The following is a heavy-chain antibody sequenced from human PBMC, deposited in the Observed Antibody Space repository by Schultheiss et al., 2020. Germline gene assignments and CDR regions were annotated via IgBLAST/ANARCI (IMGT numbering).Heavy chain of an antibody. CDR3: ARARWELRGDAFDI. V-gene: IGHV4-61*02. D-gene: IGHD1-26*01. CDR2: IYTSGST. CDR1: GGPVSSGSYY. J-gene: IGHJ3*02. Sequence: SETLSLTCTVSGGPVSSGSYYWSWIRQPAGKGLEWIGRIYTSGSTNYNPSLKSRVTMSVDTSKNQFSLKLSSVTAADTAVYYCARARWELRGDAFDIWGQGTMVTVSS.